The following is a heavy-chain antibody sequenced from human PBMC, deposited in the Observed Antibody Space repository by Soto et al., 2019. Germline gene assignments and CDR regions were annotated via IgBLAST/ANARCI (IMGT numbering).Heavy chain of an antibody. D-gene: IGHD3-22*01. V-gene: IGHV4-34*01. J-gene: IGHJ6*02. CDR2: INHSGST. CDR3: ARRIMDMIVDYGMDV. Sequence: SETLSLTCAVYGGSFSGCYWSWIRQPPGKGLEWIGEINHSGSTNYNPSLKSRVTISVDTSKNQFSLKLSSVTAADTAVYYCARRIMDMIVDYGMDVWGQGTTVT. CDR1: GGSFSGCY.